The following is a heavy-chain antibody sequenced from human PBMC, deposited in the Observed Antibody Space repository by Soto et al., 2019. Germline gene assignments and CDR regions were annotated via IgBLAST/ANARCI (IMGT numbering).Heavy chain of an antibody. Sequence: PGGSLRLSCAASGFTFSSYSMNWVRQAPGKGLEWVSSISSSSSYIYYADSVKGRFTISRDNAKNSLYLQMNSLRAEDTAVYYCAGFSTGYCSGGSCLFDYWGQGTLVTVSS. J-gene: IGHJ4*02. CDR2: ISSSSSYI. D-gene: IGHD2-15*01. CDR3: AGFSTGYCSGGSCLFDY. CDR1: GFTFSSYS. V-gene: IGHV3-21*01.